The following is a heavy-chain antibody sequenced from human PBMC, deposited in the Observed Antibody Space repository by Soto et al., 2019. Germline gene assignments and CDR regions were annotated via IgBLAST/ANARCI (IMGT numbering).Heavy chain of an antibody. CDR1: GFTFSSYA. D-gene: IGHD2-8*02. Sequence: GGSLRLSCAASGFTFSSYAMGWVRQGPGKGLEWVAVVSIGGSTHYADSVRGRFTISRDNSKNTLSLQMNGLTAGDTAVYYCAKATATGGGAFDICGQGTMVTVSS. CDR2: VSIGGST. J-gene: IGHJ3*02. CDR3: AKATATGGGAFDI. V-gene: IGHV3-23*01.